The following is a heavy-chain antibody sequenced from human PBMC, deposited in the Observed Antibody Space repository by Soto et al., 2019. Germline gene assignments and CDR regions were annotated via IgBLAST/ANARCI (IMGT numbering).Heavy chain of an antibody. Sequence: SETLSLTCTVSGGSISSYYWSWIRQPPGKGLEWIGYIYYSGSTNYNPSLKSRVTISVDTSKNQFSLKLSSVTAADTAVYYCARVPGGSYSIGFDYWGQGTLVTVSS. J-gene: IGHJ4*02. CDR1: GGSISSYY. D-gene: IGHD1-26*01. V-gene: IGHV4-59*01. CDR2: IYYSGST. CDR3: ARVPGGSYSIGFDY.